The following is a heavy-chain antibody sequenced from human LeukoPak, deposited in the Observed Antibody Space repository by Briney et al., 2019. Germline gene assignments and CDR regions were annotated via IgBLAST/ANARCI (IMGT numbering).Heavy chain of an antibody. V-gene: IGHV3-66*01. J-gene: IGHJ4*02. CDR2: IYSGGST. Sequence: GGSLRLSCAASEFSVGSNYMTWVRQAPGKGLEWVSLIYSGGSTYYADSVKGRFTISRDNSKNTLYLQMNSLRAEDTGVYYCARGSEDYDSSGYYYDLGDYGGKEALVTVSS. CDR1: EFSVGSNY. CDR3: ARGSEDYDSSGYYYDLGDY. D-gene: IGHD3-22*01.